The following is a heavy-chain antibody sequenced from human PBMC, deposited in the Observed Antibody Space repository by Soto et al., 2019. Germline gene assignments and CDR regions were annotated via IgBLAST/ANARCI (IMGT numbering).Heavy chain of an antibody. Sequence: GSLRLSCAASGFTFSSYGMHWVRQAPGKGLEWVAVISYDGSNKYYADSVKGRFTISRDNSKNTLYLQMNSLRAEDTAVYYCAKEGFPLGGIDYWGQGTLVTVSS. J-gene: IGHJ4*02. V-gene: IGHV3-30*18. CDR2: ISYDGSNK. CDR3: AKEGFPLGGIDY. D-gene: IGHD3-16*01. CDR1: GFTFSSYG.